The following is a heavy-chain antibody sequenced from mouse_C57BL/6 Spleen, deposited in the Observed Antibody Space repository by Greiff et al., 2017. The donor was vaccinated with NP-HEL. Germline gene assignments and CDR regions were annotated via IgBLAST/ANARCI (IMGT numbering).Heavy chain of an antibody. CDR3: ARVYGSRTHDY. CDR2: ISSGGSYT. Sequence: EVQVVESGGDLVKPGGSLKLSCAASGFTFSSYGMSWVRQTPDKRLEWVATISSGGSYTYYPDSVKGRYTISRDNAKNTLYLQMSSLKSEDTAIYYCARVYGSRTHDYWGQGTTLTVSS. D-gene: IGHD1-1*01. V-gene: IGHV5-6*01. CDR1: GFTFSSYG. J-gene: IGHJ2*01.